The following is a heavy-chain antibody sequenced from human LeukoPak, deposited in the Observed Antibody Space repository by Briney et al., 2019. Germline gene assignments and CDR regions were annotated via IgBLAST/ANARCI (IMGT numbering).Heavy chain of an antibody. CDR3: ARYFYYYDSSGYYGRYFDH. CDR2: INWNGGST. J-gene: IGHJ4*02. Sequence: GGSLRLSCAASGFTFDDYGMSWVRQAPGKGLGWVSGINWNGGSTGYADSVKGRFTISRDNAKNSLYLQMNSLRAGDTALYYCARYFYYYDSSGYYGRYFDHWGQGTLVTVSS. V-gene: IGHV3-20*04. CDR1: GFTFDDYG. D-gene: IGHD3-22*01.